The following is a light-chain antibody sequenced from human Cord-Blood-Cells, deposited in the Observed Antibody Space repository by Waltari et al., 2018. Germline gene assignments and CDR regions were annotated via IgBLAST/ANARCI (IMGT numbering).Light chain of an antibody. J-gene: IGLJ1*01. CDR3: AAWDDSLNGYV. CDR1: SSNIGSNT. CDR2: SNN. V-gene: IGLV1-44*01. Sequence: QSVLTQPPSASGTPGLRVTNSWSGSSSNIGSNTVNWYQQLPGTAPKLLIYSNNQRPAAVPDRFSGSKSGSSASLAISGLQSEGEADYYCAAWDDSLNGYVFGTGTKVTVL.